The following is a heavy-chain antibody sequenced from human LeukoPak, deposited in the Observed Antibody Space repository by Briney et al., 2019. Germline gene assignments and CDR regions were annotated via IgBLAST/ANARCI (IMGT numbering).Heavy chain of an antibody. J-gene: IGHJ6*02. CDR1: GGSISSYY. V-gene: IGHV4-59*01. D-gene: IGHD2-2*01. CDR2: IYYSGST. Sequence: KASETLSLTCTVSGGSISSYYWSWIRQPPGKGLEWIGYIYYSGSTNYNPSLKSRVTISVDTSKNQFSLKLSSVTAADTAVYYCARAGSTMSYYYYGMDVWGQGTTVTVSS. CDR3: ARAGSTMSYYYYGMDV.